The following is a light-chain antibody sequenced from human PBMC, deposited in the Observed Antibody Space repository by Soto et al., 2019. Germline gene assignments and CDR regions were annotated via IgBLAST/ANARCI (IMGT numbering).Light chain of an antibody. CDR3: CSFAGSNTYVV. J-gene: IGLJ2*01. CDR2: RVS. Sequence: QSALIQPRSVSGSPGQSVTISCTGTSSDVGHYNFVSWYQHHPGKAPKPMIYRVSQRPSGVPDRFSGPKSGNTASLTISGLQAEDEADYYCCSFAGSNTYVVFGGGTKLTVL. V-gene: IGLV2-11*01. CDR1: SSDVGHYNF.